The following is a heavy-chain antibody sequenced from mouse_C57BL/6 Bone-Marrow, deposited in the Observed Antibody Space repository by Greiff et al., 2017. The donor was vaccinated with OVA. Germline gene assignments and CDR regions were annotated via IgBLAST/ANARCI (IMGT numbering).Heavy chain of an antibody. J-gene: IGHJ2*01. CDR3: ARSLTGKGAYYFDY. D-gene: IGHD4-1*01. Sequence: QVHVKQSGAELVRPGTSVKVSCKASGYAFTNYLIEWVKQRPGQGLEWIGVINPGSGGTNYNEKFKGKATLTADKSSSTAYMQLSSLTSEDSAVYFCARSLTGKGAYYFDYWGQGTTLTVSS. CDR2: INPGSGGT. CDR1: GYAFTNYL. V-gene: IGHV1-54*01.